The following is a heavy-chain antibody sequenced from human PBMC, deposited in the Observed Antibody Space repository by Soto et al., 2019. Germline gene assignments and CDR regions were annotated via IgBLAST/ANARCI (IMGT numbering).Heavy chain of an antibody. J-gene: IGHJ5*02. Sequence: QVQLVQSGAEVKKPGSSVKVSCKASGGTFSSYTISWVRQAPGQGLEWMGRIIPILGIANYAQKFQGRVTITADKSTSTAYMELSSLRSEDTAVYYCATTLFVYSSSSGSSWFDLWGQGTLVTVSS. V-gene: IGHV1-69*02. CDR1: GGTFSSYT. D-gene: IGHD6-6*01. CDR3: ATTLFVYSSSSGSSWFDL. CDR2: IIPILGIA.